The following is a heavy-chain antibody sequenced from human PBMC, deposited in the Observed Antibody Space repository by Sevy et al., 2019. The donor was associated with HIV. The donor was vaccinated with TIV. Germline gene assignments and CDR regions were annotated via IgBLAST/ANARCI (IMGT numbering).Heavy chain of an antibody. D-gene: IGHD3-22*01. CDR2: IVVGSGNT. V-gene: IGHV1-58*01. CDR1: GFTFTSSA. Sequence: ASVKVSCKASGFTFTSSAVQWVRQARGQRLEWIGWIVVGSGNTNYAQKFQERVTITRDMSTSTAYMELSRLRSDDTAVYSCARVLYYDSSAYYFDYWGQGTLVTVSS. CDR3: ARVLYYDSSAYYFDY. J-gene: IGHJ4*02.